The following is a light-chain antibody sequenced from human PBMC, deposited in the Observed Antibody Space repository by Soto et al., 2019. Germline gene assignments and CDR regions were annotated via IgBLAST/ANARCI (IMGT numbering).Light chain of an antibody. CDR2: AAS. CDR3: LQAFNYPLT. Sequence: AIQMTQSPFSLSASVGDRVTITCRASQGIRNDLAWYQQQPGKAPKLLIYAASSLQSGVPSRFSGSGSGTDFTLTISSLQPEDFATYYCLQAFNYPLTFGQGTKMEIK. J-gene: IGKJ2*01. CDR1: QGIRND. V-gene: IGKV1-6*01.